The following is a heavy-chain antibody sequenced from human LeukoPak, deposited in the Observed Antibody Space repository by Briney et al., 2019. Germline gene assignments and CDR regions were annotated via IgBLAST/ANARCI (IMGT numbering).Heavy chain of an antibody. CDR3: ARSGVSMVRGAYDY. CDR1: GYTFTSYW. D-gene: IGHD3-10*01. CDR2: IYPGDSDT. Sequence: GESLKISCKGSGYTFTSYWIAWVRQMPGKGPEWMGIIYPGDSDTEYSPPFQGQVTISVDKSISTAFLQWNSLKASDNAMYYCARSGVSMVRGAYDYWGQGTLVTVSS. J-gene: IGHJ4*02. V-gene: IGHV5-51*01.